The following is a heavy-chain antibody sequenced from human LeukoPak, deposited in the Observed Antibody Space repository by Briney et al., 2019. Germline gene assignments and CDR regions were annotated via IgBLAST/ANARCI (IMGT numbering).Heavy chain of an antibody. CDR3: ARGGWGMTVALFDQ. J-gene: IGHJ4*02. V-gene: IGHV6-1*01. D-gene: IGHD6-19*01. Sequence: SQTLSLTCAISGDSVSRTSASWNWIRQSPSRGLEWLGRAYYRTKWHGDSALSVKSRIIINPDTSKNQISLQLNSVTPEDTAVYYCARGGWGMTVALFDQWGRGIPVTVSS. CDR2: AYYRTKWHG. CDR1: GDSVSRTSAS.